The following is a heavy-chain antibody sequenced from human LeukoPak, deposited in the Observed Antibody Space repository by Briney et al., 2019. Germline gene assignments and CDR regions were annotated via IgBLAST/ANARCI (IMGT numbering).Heavy chain of an antibody. CDR3: ARAPRYCTGGSCYSEHYYYYMDV. CDR2: INHSGST. J-gene: IGHJ6*03. CDR1: GGSISSYY. Sequence: SETLSLTCTVSGGSISSYYWSWIRQPPGKGLEWIGEINHSGSTNYNPSLKSRVTISVDTSKNQFSLMLSSVTAADTAVYYCARAPRYCTGGSCYSEHYYYYMDVWGKGTTVTVSS. V-gene: IGHV4-34*01. D-gene: IGHD2-15*01.